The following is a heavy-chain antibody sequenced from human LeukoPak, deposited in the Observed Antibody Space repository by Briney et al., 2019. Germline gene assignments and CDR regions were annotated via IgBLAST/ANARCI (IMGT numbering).Heavy chain of an antibody. CDR3: ARDVAGSNDY. Sequence: SQTLSLTCTVSGGSISSGGYYWSWIRQHPGKGLEWIGYIYYSGSTYYNPSLKSRVTISVDTSKNQFSLKLSSVTAADTAVYYCARDVAGSNDYWGQGTLVTVSS. CDR2: IYYSGST. D-gene: IGHD2-15*01. J-gene: IGHJ4*02. V-gene: IGHV4-31*03. CDR1: GGSISSGGYY.